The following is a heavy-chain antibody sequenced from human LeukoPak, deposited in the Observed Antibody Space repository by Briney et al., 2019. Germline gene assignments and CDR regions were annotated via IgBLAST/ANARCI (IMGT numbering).Heavy chain of an antibody. CDR2: IYFDGST. Sequence: SETLSLTCAVYGGSFSGYYWSWIRQPPGKGLEWIGSIYFDGSTYYNPSLKSRVTISLHTSNNQFSLKLRAVTTADTAVYYCATDMVGYCGGVTCYSEAYWGQGTLVTVSS. CDR1: GGSFSGYY. D-gene: IGHD2-21*01. CDR3: ATDMVGYCGGVTCYSEAY. J-gene: IGHJ4*02. V-gene: IGHV4-34*01.